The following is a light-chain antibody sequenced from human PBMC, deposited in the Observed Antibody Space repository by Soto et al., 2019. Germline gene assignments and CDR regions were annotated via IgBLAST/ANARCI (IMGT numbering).Light chain of an antibody. CDR1: QSINSW. V-gene: IGKV1-5*01. CDR3: QHYNSYSEA. CDR2: DAS. Sequence: DIQMTQSPSTLSASVGDRVTITRRASQSINSWLAWYQQKPGKAPQILIYDASTLKNGVPSRFSASGSGTEFTLTISSLQPDDFATYYCQHYNSYSEAFGQGTKVDIK. J-gene: IGKJ1*01.